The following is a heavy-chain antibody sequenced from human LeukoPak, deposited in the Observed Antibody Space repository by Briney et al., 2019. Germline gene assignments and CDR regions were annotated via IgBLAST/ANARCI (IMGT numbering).Heavy chain of an antibody. CDR1: GGSISSYY. V-gene: IGHV4-59*01. CDR3: ARDSDSAAFDY. Sequence: SETLSLTCTVSGGSISSYYWSWIRQPPGKGLEWIGYISYSGSTNYNPSLKNRVTISVETSKNRFSLKLSSVTAADTAVYYCARDSDSAAFDYWGQGTLVTVSS. D-gene: IGHD6-13*01. CDR2: ISYSGST. J-gene: IGHJ4*02.